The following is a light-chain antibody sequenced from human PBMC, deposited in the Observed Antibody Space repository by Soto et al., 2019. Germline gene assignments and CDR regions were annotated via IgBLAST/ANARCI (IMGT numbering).Light chain of an antibody. V-gene: IGKV3D-7*01. Sequence: VITNPPVTLSLSRGERSTLSCMASQSVRGSYLAWYQQSPGQAPRLLIYGASSRATGIPDRFSGSGSGTEFTLTISGLQSDDFAVYFCQQYNTLPPWTFGHGTKVDIK. CDR3: QQYNTLPPWT. J-gene: IGKJ1*01. CDR2: GAS. CDR1: QSVRGSY.